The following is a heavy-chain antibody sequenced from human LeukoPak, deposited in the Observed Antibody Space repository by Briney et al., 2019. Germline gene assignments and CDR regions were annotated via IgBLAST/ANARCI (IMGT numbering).Heavy chain of an antibody. Sequence: GGSLRLSCAASGFTFSGYGMSWVRQAPGKGLEWVSGISGRGDNTDYADSVKGRFTISRDNSENTLYLQMNSLRAEDTAVYYCAKSDDYNDRYYFVSWGQGTLVTVSS. CDR1: GFTFSGYG. CDR3: AKSDDYNDRYYFVS. D-gene: IGHD5-24*01. CDR2: ISGRGDNT. V-gene: IGHV3-23*01. J-gene: IGHJ4*02.